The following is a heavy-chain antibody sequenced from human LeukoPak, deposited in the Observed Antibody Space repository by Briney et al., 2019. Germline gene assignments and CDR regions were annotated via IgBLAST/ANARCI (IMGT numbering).Heavy chain of an antibody. CDR3: ARDGSGFEAWSWGPKRKYYYYMDV. CDR1: GFIFSTHA. CDR2: ISFDGSYK. V-gene: IGHV3-30*04. J-gene: IGHJ6*02. Sequence: GGSLRLSCVASGFIFSTHAMSWVRLAPGRGLEWVASISFDGSYKVYADSENGRFTISRDNSKNTLYLQMNSPRPDDTAVYFCARDGSGFEAWSWGPKRKYYYYMDVWGQGTTVTVSS. D-gene: IGHD5-12*01.